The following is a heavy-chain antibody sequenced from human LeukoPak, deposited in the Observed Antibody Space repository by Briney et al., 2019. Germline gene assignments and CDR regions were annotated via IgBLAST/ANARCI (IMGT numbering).Heavy chain of an antibody. CDR1: GGSISSYY. CDR3: ARAARPTRGWFDP. J-gene: IGHJ5*02. V-gene: IGHV4-34*01. D-gene: IGHD6-6*01. CDR2: INHSGST. Sequence: SETLSLTCTVSGGSISSYYWSWIRQPPGKGLEWIGEINHSGSTNYNPSLKSRVTISVDTSKNQFSLKLSSVTAADTAVYYCARAARPTRGWFDPWGQGTLVTVSS.